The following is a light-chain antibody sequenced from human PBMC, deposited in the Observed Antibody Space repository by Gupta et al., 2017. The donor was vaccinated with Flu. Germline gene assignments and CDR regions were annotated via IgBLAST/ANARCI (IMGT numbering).Light chain of an antibody. CDR1: RSDVGAYNY. CDR2: DVT. J-gene: IGLJ2*01. CDR3: CSYGAASF. V-gene: IGLV2-11*01. Sequence: QSALTHPRSVSGSPGQSVAISCTGTRSDVGAYNYVSWYQQHPGKAPKLIIYDVTKRPSGVPDRFTGSKSGNTTSLTISGLQPEDEADYHCCSYGAASFFGGGTKLTVL.